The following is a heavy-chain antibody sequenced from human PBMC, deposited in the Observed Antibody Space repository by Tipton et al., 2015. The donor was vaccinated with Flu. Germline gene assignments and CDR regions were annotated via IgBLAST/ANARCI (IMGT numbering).Heavy chain of an antibody. D-gene: IGHD2-8*01. CDR2: IHTSGST. CDR3: ARDVRGCTNGVCYPQ. Sequence: LRLSCTVSGCSISSGSYYWSWIRQPAGKVLEWIGRIHTSGSTNYNPSLKSLITISVDTSKNQFSLKLSSVTAADTAVYYCARDVRGCTNGVCYPQWGQGTMVTVSS. CDR1: GCSISSGSYY. V-gene: IGHV4-61*02. J-gene: IGHJ3*01.